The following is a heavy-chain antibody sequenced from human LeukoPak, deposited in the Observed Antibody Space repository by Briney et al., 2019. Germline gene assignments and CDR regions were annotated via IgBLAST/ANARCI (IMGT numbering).Heavy chain of an antibody. CDR3: AASRRAYETTVTTWSSIYFDH. J-gene: IGHJ4*02. D-gene: IGHD4-17*01. CDR1: GGSFSGYY. V-gene: IGHV4-34*01. CDR2: INLSGAT. Sequence: SETLSLTCAVYGGSFSGYYWSWIRQPPGKGLEWIGEINLSGATNYNPSLKSRVTISVDTSKNQFSLKLSSVTAADTAVYYCAASRRAYETTVTTWSSIYFDHWGQGTLVTVSS.